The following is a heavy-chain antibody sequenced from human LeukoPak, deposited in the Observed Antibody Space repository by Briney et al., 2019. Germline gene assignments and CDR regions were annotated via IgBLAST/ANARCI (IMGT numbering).Heavy chain of an antibody. D-gene: IGHD4-23*01. Sequence: GGSLRLSCAASGFTFSSYGMHWVRQAPGKGLEWVAVISYDGSNKYYADSVKGRFTISRDNSKNTLYLQMNSLRADDTAVYYCAKVEPLDYGGIVFDYWGQGTLVTVSS. CDR3: AKVEPLDYGGIVFDY. CDR2: ISYDGSNK. V-gene: IGHV3-30*18. J-gene: IGHJ4*02. CDR1: GFTFSSYG.